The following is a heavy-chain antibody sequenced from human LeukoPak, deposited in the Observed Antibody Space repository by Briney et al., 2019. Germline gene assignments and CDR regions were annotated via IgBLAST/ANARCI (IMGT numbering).Heavy chain of an antibody. CDR2: IFSGGNT. Sequence: PGGSLRLSCGASGFTVSNHHMSWVRQTPGKGLEWVSVIFSGGNTYYTDSVKGRFTISRDNSKNTLYLQVNRLRAEDTAAYYCARDGGWPGYFDIWGQGTMVTVSS. D-gene: IGHD3-16*01. CDR3: ARDGGWPGYFDI. J-gene: IGHJ3*02. CDR1: GFTVSNHH. V-gene: IGHV3-53*01.